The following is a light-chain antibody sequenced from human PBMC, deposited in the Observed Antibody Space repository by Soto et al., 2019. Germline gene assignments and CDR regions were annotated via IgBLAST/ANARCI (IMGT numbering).Light chain of an antibody. J-gene: IGKJ1*01. Sequence: TTHPPTTSSPPVVIGVTITSRASQSISSWLAWYQHKPGKAPKLLMYGVSCLESGVPSRFSGSGSGTEFTLTISSLQPEDFATYYCQQSNTYSRTFGQGTKVDI. V-gene: IGKV1-5*01. CDR2: GVS. CDR1: QSISSW. CDR3: QQSNTYSRT.